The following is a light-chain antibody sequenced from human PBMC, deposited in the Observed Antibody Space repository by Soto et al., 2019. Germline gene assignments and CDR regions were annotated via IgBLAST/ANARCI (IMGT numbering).Light chain of an antibody. V-gene: IGKV3D-15*01. CDR2: GAS. CDR3: QHYNNWPPIT. CDR1: QSVSSN. Sequence: EIVITQSPATLSVSRGERATLSCRASQSVSSNLAWYQQKPGQAPRLLIYGASTRATGIPARFSGSGSGTEFTLTISSLQSEDFAVYYCQHYNNWPPITFGEGTRLEI. J-gene: IGKJ5*01.